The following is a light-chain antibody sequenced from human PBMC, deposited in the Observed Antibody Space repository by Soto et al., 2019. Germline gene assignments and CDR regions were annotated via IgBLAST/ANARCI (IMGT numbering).Light chain of an antibody. CDR3: QSYDSSLSGV. CDR2: GNN. V-gene: IGLV1-44*01. CDR1: SSNIGSNT. Sequence: QSVLTQPPSASGTPGQRVAISCSGSSSNIGSNTVNWYQQLPGTAPKLLIYGNNNRPSGVPDRFSGSKSGTSASLAITGLQAEDEADYYCQSYDSSLSGVFGSGTKVTVL. J-gene: IGLJ1*01.